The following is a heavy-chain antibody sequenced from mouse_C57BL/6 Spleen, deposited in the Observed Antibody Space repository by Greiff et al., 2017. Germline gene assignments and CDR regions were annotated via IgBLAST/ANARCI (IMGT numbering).Heavy chain of an antibody. Sequence: QVQLQQPGAELVKPGASVKLSCKASGYTFTSYWMQWVKQRPGQGLEWIGEIDPSDSYTNYNQKFKGKATLTVDTSSSTAYMRLSSLTSEDSAVYYCARVNWDEAWFAYWGQGTLVTVSA. V-gene: IGHV1-50*01. D-gene: IGHD4-1*02. CDR2: IDPSDSYT. CDR3: ARVNWDEAWFAY. J-gene: IGHJ3*01. CDR1: GYTFTSYW.